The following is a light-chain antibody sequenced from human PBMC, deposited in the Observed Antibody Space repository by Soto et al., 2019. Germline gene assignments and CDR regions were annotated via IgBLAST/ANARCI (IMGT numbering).Light chain of an antibody. CDR3: SSYSSSTTPYYV. J-gene: IGLJ1*01. CDR2: EVS. Sequence: QSVLTQPASVSGSPGQSITISCTGTSSDVGGYNYVSWYQQLPGKAPKLMIYEVSNRPSGVSNRFSGSKSGNTASLTISGLQAEDEADYYCSSYSSSTTPYYVFGTGTKVTVL. V-gene: IGLV2-14*01. CDR1: SSDVGGYNY.